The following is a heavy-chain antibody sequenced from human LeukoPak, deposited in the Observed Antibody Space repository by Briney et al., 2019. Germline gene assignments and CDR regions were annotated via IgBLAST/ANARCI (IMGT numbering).Heavy chain of an antibody. V-gene: IGHV3-23*01. Sequence: HPGGSLRLSCVASGFTFSKYALVWVRQAPGKGLVWVSASWSGGTNTLYADAVKGRFTISRDNSKNTLFLQMNSLSAEDTAVYYCGRDPNGDYVGAFEFWGHGTMVIVSS. CDR3: GRDPNGDYVGAFEF. CDR2: SWSGGTNT. D-gene: IGHD4-17*01. J-gene: IGHJ3*01. CDR1: GFTFSKYA.